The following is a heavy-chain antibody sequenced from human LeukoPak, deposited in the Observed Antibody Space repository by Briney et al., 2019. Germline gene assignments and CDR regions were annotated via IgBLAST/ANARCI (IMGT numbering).Heavy chain of an antibody. CDR1: GYTFTPYG. Sequence: EASVKVSCKASGYTFTPYGISWVRLAPGQGLEWMGWIGAYNGNTYYAQKFQGRVTMTTDTSTSTAYMELRSLSSDDTAVYYCARDERAYCGRTGNCPHFDYWGQGTLVTVSS. D-gene: IGHD2-21*01. V-gene: IGHV1-18*01. J-gene: IGHJ4*02. CDR3: ARDERAYCGRTGNCPHFDY. CDR2: IGAYNGNT.